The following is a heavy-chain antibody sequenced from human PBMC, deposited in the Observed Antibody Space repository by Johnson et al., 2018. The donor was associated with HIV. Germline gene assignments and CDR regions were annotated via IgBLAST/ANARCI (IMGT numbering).Heavy chain of an antibody. CDR1: GFTFSS. CDR3: VSVVRMPFSSDWKGFDI. V-gene: IGHV3-7*01. J-gene: IGHJ3*02. Sequence: MLLVESGGGVVQPGRSLRLSCAASGFTFSSMHWDRQAPGKGLEWVASIKQDGTETSYVDSVKGRFTISRDNAKNSLFLQLNSLRVGDTGLYYCVSVVRMPFSSDWKGFDIWCQGTLVSVSS. CDR2: IKQDGTET. D-gene: IGHD6-19*01.